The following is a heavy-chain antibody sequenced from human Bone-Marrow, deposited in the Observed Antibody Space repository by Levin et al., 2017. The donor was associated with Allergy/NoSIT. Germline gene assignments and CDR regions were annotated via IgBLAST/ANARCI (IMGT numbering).Heavy chain of an antibody. CDR1: GFTVSSNY. Sequence: GGSLRLSCAASGFTVSSNYMSWVRQAPGKGLEWVSVIYSGGSTYYAGSVKGRFTISRDNSKNTLYLQMNSLRAEDTAVYYCARVTYGSGIDYWGQGTLVTVSS. D-gene: IGHD3-10*01. CDR3: ARVTYGSGIDY. CDR2: IYSGGST. V-gene: IGHV3-66*01. J-gene: IGHJ4*02.